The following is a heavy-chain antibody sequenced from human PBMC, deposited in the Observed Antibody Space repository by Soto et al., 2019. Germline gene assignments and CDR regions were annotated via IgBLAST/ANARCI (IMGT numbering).Heavy chain of an antibody. V-gene: IGHV2-5*01. Sequence: SGPTLVNPTQTLTLTCNFSGFSLTTTGLSVGWIRQPPGKALEWLALIYWNDDKRYNPSLKRRLSINKDTFKSQVVLTLADMDPADTATYYCAQRDYFDYWGPGTQVTVSS. J-gene: IGHJ4*02. CDR2: IYWNDDK. CDR1: GFSLTTTGLS. CDR3: AQRDYFDY.